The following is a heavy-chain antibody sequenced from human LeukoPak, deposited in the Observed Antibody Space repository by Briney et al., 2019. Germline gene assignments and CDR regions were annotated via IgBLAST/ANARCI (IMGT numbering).Heavy chain of an antibody. CDR1: GFTFSSFE. D-gene: IGHD3-9*01. CDR2: ISSSGDTI. CDR3: ERNAKYDILTGYYTNSHFDY. Sequence: GGSLRLSCAASGFTFSSFEMNWVRQAPGKGLEWVSHISSSGDTIFYADSMKGRFTISRDNAKTSLYLQMNSLRAEDTAVYYSERNAKYDILTGYYTNSHFDYWGQGTLVTVSS. J-gene: IGHJ4*02. V-gene: IGHV3-48*03.